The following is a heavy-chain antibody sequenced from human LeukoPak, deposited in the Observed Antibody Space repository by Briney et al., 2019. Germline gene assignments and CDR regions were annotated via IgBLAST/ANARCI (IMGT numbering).Heavy chain of an antibody. CDR2: ISSDGINK. J-gene: IGHJ4*02. V-gene: IGHV3-30-3*01. Sequence: GGSLRLSCAASGFTFSTYAIHWVRQAPGKGLEWVAVISSDGINKYYADSVKGRFTISRDNSKNTLYLQMNSLRAEDTAVYYCARIRVTYFDYWGQGTLVTVSS. CDR3: ARIRVTYFDY. D-gene: IGHD2-21*02. CDR1: GFTFSTYA.